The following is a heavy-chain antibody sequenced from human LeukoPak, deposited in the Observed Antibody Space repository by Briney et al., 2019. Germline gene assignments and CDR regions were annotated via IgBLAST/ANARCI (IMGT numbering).Heavy chain of an antibody. D-gene: IGHD2-2*01. CDR3: AAYCSSTSCPFGSTP. CDR1: GFTFSSYS. Sequence: GGSLRLSCAASGFTFSSYSMNWVRQAPGKGLEWVSSISSSSSYIYYADSVKGRFTISRDNAKNSLYLQMNSLRAEDTAVYYCAAYCSSTSCPFGSTPWGQGTLVTVSS. CDR2: ISSSSSYI. J-gene: IGHJ5*02. V-gene: IGHV3-21*01.